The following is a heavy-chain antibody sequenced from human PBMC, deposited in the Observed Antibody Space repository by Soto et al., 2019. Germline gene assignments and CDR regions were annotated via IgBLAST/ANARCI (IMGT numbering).Heavy chain of an antibody. CDR2: MSYSGTT. Sequence: SETLSLTCTASGSSRSSGRYHWNWIRQPQGKGLERLAYMSYSGTTNYNPSLKSRVTISVETGKNQFSLNLKCVTAAAAAVFCCARAINFDFWSASQSGYYFDHWGRGTLVTVSS. D-gene: IGHD3-3*01. V-gene: IGHV4-61*01. CDR1: GSSRSSGRYH. J-gene: IGHJ4*02. CDR3: ARAINFDFWSASQSGYYFDH.